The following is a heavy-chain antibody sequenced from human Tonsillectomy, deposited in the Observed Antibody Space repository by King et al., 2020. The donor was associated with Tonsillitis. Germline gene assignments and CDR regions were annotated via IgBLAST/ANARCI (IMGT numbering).Heavy chain of an antibody. CDR1: GFPFSTYS. J-gene: IGHJ4*02. CDR2: ISVSSGII. Sequence: VQLVESGGGLVQPGGSLRLSCAASGFPFSTYSMNWVRQAPGKGLEWVSYISVSSGIISYADSVKGRFTISTDSAKISLFLQMNSLRAEDTAVYYCARDWTYAFDYWGQGSLVTVSS. CDR3: ARDWTYAFDY. V-gene: IGHV3-48*01. D-gene: IGHD3/OR15-3a*01.